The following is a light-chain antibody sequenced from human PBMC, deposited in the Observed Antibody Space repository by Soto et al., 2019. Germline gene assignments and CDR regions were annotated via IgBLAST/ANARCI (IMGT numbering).Light chain of an antibody. CDR2: EVS. J-gene: IGLJ1*01. Sequence: QSALTQPASVSGSPGQSITVSCTGTSSDVGAYNYVSWYQQYPGKAPKLMIYEVSNRPSGASNRFSGSKSGNMASLTISGLQAEDEADYYCSSYTSSSTRVFGTGTKVTAL. CDR3: SSYTSSSTRV. CDR1: SSDVGAYNY. V-gene: IGLV2-14*01.